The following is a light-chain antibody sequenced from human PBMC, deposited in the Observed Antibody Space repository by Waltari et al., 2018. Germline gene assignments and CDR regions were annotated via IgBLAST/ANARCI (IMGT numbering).Light chain of an antibody. CDR3: QQRYTWPRT. CDR1: ESVADS. Sequence: EIVLTQSPAILSLSPGARATLSCRASESVADSLAWYQQKPGQSPRLLIYDASHRATGIPARFSASGTGTDFTLVISSLESEDFAVYVCQQRYTWPRTFGQGAKVEIK. V-gene: IGKV3-11*01. J-gene: IGKJ1*01. CDR2: DAS.